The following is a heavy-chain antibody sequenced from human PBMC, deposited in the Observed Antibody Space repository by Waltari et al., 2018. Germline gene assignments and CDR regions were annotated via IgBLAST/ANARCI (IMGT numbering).Heavy chain of an antibody. Sequence: QVQLVQSGAEVKKPGASVKVSCKASGYTFTGYYMPWVRQAPGQGLEWMGRSNPNTSGTNYAEKLQGRGTMTRDTAISTAYMELSRLRSDYTGVYYCARRTDCGGDCYYDYWGQGTLVTVSS. J-gene: IGHJ4*02. CDR1: GYTFTGYY. V-gene: IGHV1-2*05. CDR3: ARRTDCGGDCYYDY. D-gene: IGHD2-21*01. CDR2: SNPNTSGT.